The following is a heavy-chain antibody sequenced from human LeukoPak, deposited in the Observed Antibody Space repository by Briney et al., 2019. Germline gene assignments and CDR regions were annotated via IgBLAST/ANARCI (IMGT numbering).Heavy chain of an antibody. J-gene: IGHJ3*02. CDR2: ISYDGSNK. Sequence: GGSLRLSCAASGFTFSSYAMHWVRQAPGKGLEWVAVISYDGSNKYYADSVKGRFTISRDNSKNTLYLQMNSLRAEDTAVYYCARESDSSGDAFDIWGRGTMVTVSS. V-gene: IGHV3-30-3*01. CDR1: GFTFSSYA. D-gene: IGHD5-18*01. CDR3: ARESDSSGDAFDI.